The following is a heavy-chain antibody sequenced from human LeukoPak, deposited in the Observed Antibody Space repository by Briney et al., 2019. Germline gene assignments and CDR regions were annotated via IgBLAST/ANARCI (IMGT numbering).Heavy chain of an antibody. Sequence: GASVKVSCKASGYTFTSYDINWVRQATGQGLEWVGWMNPNSGNTGYAQKFQGRVTITRNTSISTAYMELSSLRSEDTAVYYCASSHTNYCGADCPYDAFDIWGQGTMVTVSS. V-gene: IGHV1-8*03. D-gene: IGHD2-21*01. CDR1: GYTFTSYD. CDR2: MNPNSGNT. J-gene: IGHJ3*02. CDR3: ASSHTNYCGADCPYDAFDI.